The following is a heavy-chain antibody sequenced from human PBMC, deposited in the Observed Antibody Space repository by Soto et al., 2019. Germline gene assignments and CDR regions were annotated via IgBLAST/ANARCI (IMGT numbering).Heavy chain of an antibody. J-gene: IGHJ4*02. CDR3: ARDAVGATTFDY. CDR1: GYTFTSYG. D-gene: IGHD1-26*01. V-gene: IGHV1-18*01. CDR2: ISAYHGNT. Sequence: ASVKVSCKSSGYTFTSYGISWVRQAPGQGLEWMGWISAYHGNTNYAQKLHGRVTMTTDTSTSTACMELRSLRSDDTAVYYCARDAVGATTFDYWGQGTLVTVSS.